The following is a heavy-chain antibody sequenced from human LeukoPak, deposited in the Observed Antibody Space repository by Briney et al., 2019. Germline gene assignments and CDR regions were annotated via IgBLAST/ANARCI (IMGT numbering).Heavy chain of an antibody. J-gene: IGHJ4*02. CDR3: ARGPYGSGSYY. D-gene: IGHD3-10*01. CDR1: GFTVSSDY. CDR2: IYSGGGA. V-gene: IGHV3-66*01. Sequence: GGSLRLSCAASGFTVSSDYMNWVRQAPGKGLEWVSLIYSGGGAYYADSVKGRFTISRDNSKNTVYLQMNSLRAEDTAVYYCARGPYGSGSYYWGQGTLVTVSS.